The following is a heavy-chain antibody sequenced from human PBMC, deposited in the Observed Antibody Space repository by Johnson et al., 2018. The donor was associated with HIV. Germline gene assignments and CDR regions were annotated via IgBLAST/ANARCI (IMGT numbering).Heavy chain of an antibody. J-gene: IGHJ3*02. CDR1: GFSFGDYG. Sequence: VWLVESGGGLVQPGRSLRLSCTASGFSFGDYGMSWVRQAPGKGLEWVGFIRSKAYGGTTEYAVSVKGRLTISRYDSKSIAYLQMNSLKTEDTAVYYCSRVGYYYDSSGYYSDAFDIWGQGTMVTVSS. D-gene: IGHD3-22*01. CDR3: SRVGYYYDSSGYYSDAFDI. V-gene: IGHV3-49*04. CDR2: IRSKAYGGTT.